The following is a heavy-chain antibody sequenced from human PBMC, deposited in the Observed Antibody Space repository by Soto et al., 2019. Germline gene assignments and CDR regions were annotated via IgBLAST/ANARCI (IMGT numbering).Heavy chain of an antibody. Sequence: PGGSLRLSCAASGFTFSSYAMIWVRQAPGKGLEWVATVRGNSYGAYYADSVRGRFIISRDNSKNTMSLRLNSLRDDDTAIYYCAKGKSENGVDWLDPWGPGTLVTVSS. CDR2: VRGNSYGA. CDR1: GFTFSSYA. D-gene: IGHD2-8*01. CDR3: AKGKSENGVDWLDP. V-gene: IGHV3-23*01. J-gene: IGHJ5*02.